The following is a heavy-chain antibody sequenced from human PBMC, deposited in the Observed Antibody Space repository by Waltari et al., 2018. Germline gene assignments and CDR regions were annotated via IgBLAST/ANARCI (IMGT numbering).Heavy chain of an antibody. CDR2: IYHSGST. CDR1: GYSISSGYS. CDR3: ARVPKCSGGSCYDWFDP. Sequence: QVQLQESGPGLVKPSETLSLTCAVSGYSISSGYSWGWIRQPPGKGLEWIGSIYHSGSTYYNPSLKSRVTISVDTSKNQFSLKLSSVTAADTAVYYCARVPKCSGGSCYDWFDPWGQGTLVTVSS. V-gene: IGHV4-38-2*01. J-gene: IGHJ5*02. D-gene: IGHD2-15*01.